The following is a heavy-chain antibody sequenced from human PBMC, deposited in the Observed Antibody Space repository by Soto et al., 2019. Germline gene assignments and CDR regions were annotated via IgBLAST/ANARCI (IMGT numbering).Heavy chain of an antibody. CDR3: ARDPMNVDTAMVHKTDY. CDR1: GGTFSSYT. J-gene: IGHJ4*02. Sequence: ASVKVSCKASGGTFSSYTISWVRQAPGQGLEWMGRIIPILGIANYAQKFQGRVTITADKSTSTAYMELSSLRSEDTAVYYCARDPMNVDTAMVHKTDYWGQGTLVTVSS. CDR2: IIPILGIA. D-gene: IGHD5-18*01. V-gene: IGHV1-69*04.